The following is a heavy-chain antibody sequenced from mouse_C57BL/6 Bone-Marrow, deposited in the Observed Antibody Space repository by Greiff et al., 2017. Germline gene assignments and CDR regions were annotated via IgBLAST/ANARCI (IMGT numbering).Heavy chain of an antibody. V-gene: IGHV1-39*01. Sequence: VQLQQSGPELVKPGASVKISCKASGYTFTDYYMNWVKQSHGKSLEWIGDINPNYGTTSYNQKFKGKATLTVDQSSSTAYMQLNSLTSEDSAVYYCARPILRFYAMDYWGQGTSVTVSS. CDR1: GYTFTDYY. CDR2: INPNYGTT. J-gene: IGHJ4*01. D-gene: IGHD1-1*01. CDR3: ARPILRFYAMDY.